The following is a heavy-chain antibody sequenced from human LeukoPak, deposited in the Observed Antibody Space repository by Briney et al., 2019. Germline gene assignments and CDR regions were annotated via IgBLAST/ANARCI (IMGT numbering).Heavy chain of an antibody. CDR1: GGSISSYY. Sequence: KASETLSLTCTVSGGSISSYYWSWIRQPPGKGLEWIGYIYYSGSTNYNPSLKSRVTISVDTSKNQFSLKLSSVTAADTAVYYCARAHPDPFDYWGQGTLVTVSS. V-gene: IGHV4-59*01. D-gene: IGHD1-14*01. CDR2: IYYSGST. J-gene: IGHJ4*02. CDR3: ARAHPDPFDY.